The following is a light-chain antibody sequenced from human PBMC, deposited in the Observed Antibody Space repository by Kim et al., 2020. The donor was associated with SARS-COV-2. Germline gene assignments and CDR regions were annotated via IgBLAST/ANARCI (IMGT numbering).Light chain of an antibody. V-gene: IGKV3-20*01. CDR3: QQYGSSRT. CDR1: QSVSSSY. Sequence: EIVLTQSPGTLSLSPGERATLSCRASQSVSSSYLAWYQQKPGQAPRLLIYGASSRATGIPDRFSGSGSGTDFTLTISRLEPEDFAVYYCQQYGSSRTFGQGTKLEF. J-gene: IGKJ2*01. CDR2: GAS.